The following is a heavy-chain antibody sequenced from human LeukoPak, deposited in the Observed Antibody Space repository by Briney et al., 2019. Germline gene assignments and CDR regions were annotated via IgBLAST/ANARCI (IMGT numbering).Heavy chain of an antibody. D-gene: IGHD3-22*01. Sequence: SETLSLTCTVSGGSISSYYWSWIRQPPGKGLEWIGCIYYSGSTNYNPSLKSRVTISVDTSKNQFSLKLSSVTAADTAVYYCARVSNYYDRPFDYWGQGTLVTVSS. CDR1: GGSISSYY. J-gene: IGHJ4*02. V-gene: IGHV4-59*01. CDR2: IYYSGST. CDR3: ARVSNYYDRPFDY.